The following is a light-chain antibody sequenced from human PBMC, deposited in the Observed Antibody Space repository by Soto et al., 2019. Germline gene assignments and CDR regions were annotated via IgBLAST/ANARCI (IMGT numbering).Light chain of an antibody. CDR3: QQYGRPPRT. V-gene: IGKV3-20*01. J-gene: IGKJ1*01. CDR2: VAS. CDR1: QSVSSSY. Sequence: EIVLTQSPGTLSLSPGERATLSCRASQSVSSSYLAWYQQKPGQAPRLLIYVASSRATGIPDRFSGSGSGTDFTLTISRLEPEDFAVYYCQQYGRPPRTFGQGTKVEIK.